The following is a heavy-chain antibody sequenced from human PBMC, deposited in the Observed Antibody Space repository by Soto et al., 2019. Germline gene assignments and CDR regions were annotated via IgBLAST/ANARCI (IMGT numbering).Heavy chain of an antibody. CDR2: IIPIFGTA. CDR3: ARFDSSSGVGWFDP. Sequence: SVKVSCKASGGTFSSYAISWVRQAPGQGLEWMGGIIPIFGTANYAQKFQGRVTITADESTSTAYMELSSLRSEDTAVYYCARFDSSSGVGWFDPWGQGALVTVSS. D-gene: IGHD6-6*01. V-gene: IGHV1-69*13. J-gene: IGHJ5*02. CDR1: GGTFSSYA.